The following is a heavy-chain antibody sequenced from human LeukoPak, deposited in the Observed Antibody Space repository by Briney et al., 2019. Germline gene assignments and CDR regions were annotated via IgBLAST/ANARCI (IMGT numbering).Heavy chain of an antibody. CDR3: VSGLRAFGYDY. CDR1: GVSVTTNY. D-gene: IGHD5-12*01. J-gene: IGHJ4*02. V-gene: IGHV3-66*02. CDR2: HSGDTRYIYSGGTT. Sequence: QAGGSLRLSCAVSGVSVTTNYMTWVRQAPGKGLEWVSVIHSGDTRYIYSGGTTNYADFVQGRFTISRDDSKNMVYLQMSSLRTDDTAVYYCVSGLRAFGYDYWGQGILVTVSS.